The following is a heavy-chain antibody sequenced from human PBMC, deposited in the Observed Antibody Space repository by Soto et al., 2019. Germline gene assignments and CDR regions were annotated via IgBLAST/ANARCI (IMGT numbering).Heavy chain of an antibody. V-gene: IGHV1-3*01. CDR3: ARNVVGAALQDF. Sequence: QVQLVQSGAEVKKPGASVKVSCKASGYTFSSYSIHWVRQAPGQSLEWMGWISPGNGDTQYSQKFQGRVTISRDRSATTTYMELSSLRSEDTAVYYCARNVVGAALQDFWGQGTLVTVSS. CDR1: GYTFSSYS. D-gene: IGHD6-6*01. J-gene: IGHJ4*02. CDR2: ISPGNGDT.